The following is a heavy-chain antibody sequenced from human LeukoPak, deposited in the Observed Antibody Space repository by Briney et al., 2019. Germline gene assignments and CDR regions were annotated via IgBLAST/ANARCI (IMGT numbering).Heavy chain of an antibody. CDR1: GFTFSSYE. CDR2: ISSSGSTI. Sequence: GGSLRLSCAASGFTFSSYEMNWVRQAPGKGLEWASYISSSGSTISYADSVKGRFTISRDNAKNSLYLQMNSLRAEDTAVYYCARADTYYYDSSASKGGFDPWGQGTLVTVSS. V-gene: IGHV3-48*03. J-gene: IGHJ5*02. CDR3: ARADTYYYDSSASKGGFDP. D-gene: IGHD3-22*01.